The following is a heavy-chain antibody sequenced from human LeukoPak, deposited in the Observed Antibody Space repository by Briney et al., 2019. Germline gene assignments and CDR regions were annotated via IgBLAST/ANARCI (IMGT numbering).Heavy chain of an antibody. CDR3: AKDVSSGSYVDY. D-gene: IGHD1-26*01. CDR1: GFTFSNYG. CDR2: ISGDGGNT. J-gene: IGHJ4*02. Sequence: GGSLRLSCAASGFTFSNYGMCWVRQGPGKGLECVSLISGDGGNTYYPDSAQGRFTISRDNSKNTVYLQMNSLRAEDTAVYYCAKDVSSGSYVDYWGQGTLVTVSS. V-gene: IGHV3-23*01.